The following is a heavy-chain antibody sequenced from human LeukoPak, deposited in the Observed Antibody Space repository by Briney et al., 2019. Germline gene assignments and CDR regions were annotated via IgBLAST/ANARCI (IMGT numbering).Heavy chain of an antibody. V-gene: IGHV4-59*08. CDR3: ARHSGEGSSWGWFDP. J-gene: IGHJ5*02. Sequence: PSETLSLTCTVSGGSITGYYWSWIRQPPGKGLEWIGYMYYNGRTKYNPTNYNPSLKSRVAISVDTSENQVSLKLTSVTAADTAVYFCARHSGEGSSWGWFDPWGQGTLVTVSS. CDR1: GGSITGYY. D-gene: IGHD6-13*01. CDR2: MYYNGRTKYNPT.